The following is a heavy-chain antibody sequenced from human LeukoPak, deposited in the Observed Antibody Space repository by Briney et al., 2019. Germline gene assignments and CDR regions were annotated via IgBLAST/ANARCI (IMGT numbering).Heavy chain of an antibody. CDR2: IWYDGSNK. CDR3: ARTNGDTAMVPLFDY. CDR1: GFTFSNYA. V-gene: IGHV3-33*01. J-gene: IGHJ4*02. Sequence: GGSLRLSCAASGFTFSNYAMHWVRQPPGKGLEWVSVIWYDGSNKYYADSVKGRFTISRDNSKNTLYLQMNSLRAEDTAVYYCARTNGDTAMVPLFDYWGQGTLVTVSS. D-gene: IGHD5-18*01.